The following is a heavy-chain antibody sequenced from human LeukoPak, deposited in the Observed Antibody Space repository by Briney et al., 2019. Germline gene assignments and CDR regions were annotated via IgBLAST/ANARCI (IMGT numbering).Heavy chain of an antibody. D-gene: IGHD3-3*01. CDR3: ARSITIFGVVSHGGYYYYMDV. V-gene: IGHV1-69*05. CDR1: EGTFSSYA. Sequence: ASVKVSCKASEGTFSSYAISWVRQAPGQGLEWMGGIIPIFGTANYAQKFQGRVTITTDESTSTAYMELSSLRSEDTAVYYCARSITIFGVVSHGGYYYYMDVWGKGTTVTVSS. J-gene: IGHJ6*03. CDR2: IIPIFGTA.